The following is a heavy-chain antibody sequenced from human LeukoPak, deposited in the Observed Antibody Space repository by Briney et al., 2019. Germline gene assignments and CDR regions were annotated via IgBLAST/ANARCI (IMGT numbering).Heavy chain of an antibody. J-gene: IGHJ3*02. CDR3: AKDIGFGELLFDAFDI. CDR2: ISWNSGSI. D-gene: IGHD3-10*01. V-gene: IGHV3-9*01. Sequence: AGGSLRLSCAASGFTFDDYAMHWVRQAPGKGLEWVSGISWNSGSIGYADSVKGRFTISRDNAKNSLYLQMNSLRAEDTALYYCAKDIGFGELLFDAFDIWGQGTMVTVSS. CDR1: GFTFDDYA.